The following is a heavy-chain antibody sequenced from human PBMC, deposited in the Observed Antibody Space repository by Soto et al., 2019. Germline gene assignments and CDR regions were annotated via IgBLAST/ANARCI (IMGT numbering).Heavy chain of an antibody. CDR3: ARVRSQLGYYYYGMDV. J-gene: IGHJ6*02. V-gene: IGHV4-30-4*01. Sequence: SETLSLTCTVSGGSISSGDYYWSWIRQPPGKGLEWIGYIYYSGSTYYNPSLKSRVTISVDTSKNQFSLKLSSVTAADTAVYYCARVRSQLGYYYYGMDVWGQGTTVTVSS. CDR2: IYYSGST. CDR1: GGSISSGDYY. D-gene: IGHD6-13*01.